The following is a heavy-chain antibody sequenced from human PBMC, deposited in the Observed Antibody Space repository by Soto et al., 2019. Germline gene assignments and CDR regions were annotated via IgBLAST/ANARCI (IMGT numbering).Heavy chain of an antibody. J-gene: IGHJ5*02. V-gene: IGHV1-46*01. CDR3: ARDPRAPAAIGGCWFDP. D-gene: IGHD2-2*01. CDR2: INPSGGST. CDR1: GYTFTSYY. Sequence: GASVKVSCKASGYTFTSYYMHWVRQAPGQGLEWMGIINPSGGSTSYAQKFQGRVTMTRDTSTSTVYMELSSLRSEDTAVYYCARDPRAPAAIGGCWFDPWGQGTLVTVSS.